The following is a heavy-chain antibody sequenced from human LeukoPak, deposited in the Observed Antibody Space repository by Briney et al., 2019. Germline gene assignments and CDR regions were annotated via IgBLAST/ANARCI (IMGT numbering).Heavy chain of an antibody. CDR2: INPNSGGT. V-gene: IGHV1-2*06. CDR1: GYTFTGYY. CDR3: ARGVRGVNNWFDP. J-gene: IGHJ5*02. D-gene: IGHD3-10*01. Sequence: GASVKVSCKASGYTFTGYYMHWVRQAPGHGLEWMGRINPNSGGTNYAQKFQGRVTMTRDTSISTAYMELSRLRSDDTAVYYCARGVRGVNNWFDPWGQGTLVTVSS.